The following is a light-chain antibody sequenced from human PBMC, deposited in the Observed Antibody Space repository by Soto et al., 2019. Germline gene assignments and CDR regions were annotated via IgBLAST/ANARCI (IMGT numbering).Light chain of an antibody. CDR3: QHYARPPRS. V-gene: IGKV3-20*01. Sequence: VLTKYPGTLSFSPRERASLSCRASQSVSSSYLAWYQQKPGQAPRLLIYGASTRATGIPARFSGSGSGTDFTLTIRRLEPEEFAVYYCQHYARPPRSFGGGTKADI. J-gene: IGKJ4*01. CDR2: GAS. CDR1: QSVSSSY.